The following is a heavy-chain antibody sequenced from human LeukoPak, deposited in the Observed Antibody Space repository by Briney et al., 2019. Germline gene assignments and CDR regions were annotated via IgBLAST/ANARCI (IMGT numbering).Heavy chain of an antibody. V-gene: IGHV4-31*03. Sequence: SQTLSLTCTVSGGSISSGGYYWSWIRQHPGKGLEWIGYIYYSGSTYYNPSLKSRVTISVDTSKNQFSLKLSSVTAADTAVYYCARGEDSSGYYYSSQSFDYWGQGTLVTVSS. J-gene: IGHJ4*02. CDR3: ARGEDSSGYYYSSQSFDY. D-gene: IGHD3-22*01. CDR1: GGSISSGGYY. CDR2: IYYSGST.